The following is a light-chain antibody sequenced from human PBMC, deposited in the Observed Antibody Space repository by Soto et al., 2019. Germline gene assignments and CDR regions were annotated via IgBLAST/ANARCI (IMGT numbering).Light chain of an antibody. J-gene: IGKJ1*01. CDR1: QSVSRY. CDR2: DAS. CDR3: QQRSNWPPWT. Sequence: EIVLTQSPATLSLSPGEIATLSCSASQSVSRYLAWYQQKPGQAPRLLIYDASNRATGIPARFSGSGSGTDFTLTISSLEPEDSAVYYCQQRSNWPPWTFGQGTKVDIK. V-gene: IGKV3-11*01.